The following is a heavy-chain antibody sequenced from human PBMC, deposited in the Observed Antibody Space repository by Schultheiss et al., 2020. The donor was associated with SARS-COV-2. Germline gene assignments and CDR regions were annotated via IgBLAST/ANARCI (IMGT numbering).Heavy chain of an antibody. J-gene: IGHJ5*02. Sequence: SQTLSLTCAVYGGSFSGYYWSWIRQPPGKGLEWIGEINHSGSTNYNPSLKSRVTISEDTSKNQFSLKLSSVTAADTAVYFCARGQRRPVWWFDPWGQGTLVTVSS. CDR2: INHSGST. CDR1: GGSFSGYY. D-gene: IGHD3-16*01. CDR3: ARGQRRPVWWFDP. V-gene: IGHV4-34*01.